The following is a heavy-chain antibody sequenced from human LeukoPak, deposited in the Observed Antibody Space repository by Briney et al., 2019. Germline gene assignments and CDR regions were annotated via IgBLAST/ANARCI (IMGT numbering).Heavy chain of an antibody. CDR1: GFTFKNYV. J-gene: IGHJ4*02. D-gene: IGHD1-26*01. CDR3: AKDLGWELPAEAY. Sequence: SGGSLRLSCVASGFTFKNYVMNWVRQAPGKGLEWLATIYGSGVSISYADSAKGGFTISRDNSNNTLYLQMNSLRAEDTAMYYCAKDLGWELPAEAYWGQGILVTVSS. CDR2: IYGSGVSI. V-gene: IGHV3-23*01.